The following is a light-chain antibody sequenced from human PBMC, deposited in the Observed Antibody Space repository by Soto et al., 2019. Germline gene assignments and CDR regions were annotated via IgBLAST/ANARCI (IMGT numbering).Light chain of an antibody. J-gene: IGLJ1*01. CDR1: SSDVGGYKY. Sequence: QSALTQPPSASGSPGQSVTISCTGTSSDVGGYKYVSWYQQHPGKAPKLIIYEVTKRPSGVPDRFSASKSGNTASLTVSGLQAEDEADYYCSSFAGTSDVGVFGTGTKLTVL. CDR3: SSFAGTSDVGV. CDR2: EVT. V-gene: IGLV2-8*01.